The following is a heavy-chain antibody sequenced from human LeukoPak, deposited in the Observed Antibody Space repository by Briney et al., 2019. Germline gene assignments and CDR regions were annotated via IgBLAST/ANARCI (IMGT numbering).Heavy chain of an antibody. J-gene: IGHJ4*02. CDR1: GFTFSSYA. Sequence: GGSLRLSCAASGFTFSSYAMSWVRQAPGKGLEWVSTISGSGGSTYYADSVKGRFTISRDNSKNTLYLQMNSLRAEDTAVYYCAKSDTACYGWIFDYWGQGTLVTVSS. D-gene: IGHD5-18*01. CDR3: AKSDTACYGWIFDY. CDR2: ISGSGGST. V-gene: IGHV3-23*01.